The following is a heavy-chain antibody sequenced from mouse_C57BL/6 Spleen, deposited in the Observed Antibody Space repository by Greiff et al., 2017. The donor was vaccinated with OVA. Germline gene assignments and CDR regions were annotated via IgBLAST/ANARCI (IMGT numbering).Heavy chain of an antibody. J-gene: IGHJ4*01. Sequence: QVQLQQPGAELVKPGASVKMSCKASGYTFTSYWITWVKQRPGQGLEWIGDIYPGSGSTNYNEKFKSKATLTVDTSSSTAYMQLSSLTSEDSAVYYCARSDGYSLYAMDYWGQGTSVTVSS. CDR3: ARSDGYSLYAMDY. D-gene: IGHD2-3*01. CDR2: IYPGSGST. V-gene: IGHV1-55*01. CDR1: GYTFTSYW.